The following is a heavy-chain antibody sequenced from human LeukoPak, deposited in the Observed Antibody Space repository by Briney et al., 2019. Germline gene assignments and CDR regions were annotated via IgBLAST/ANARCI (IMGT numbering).Heavy chain of an antibody. V-gene: IGHV3-30*02. CDR3: AKDGAYYYDSSGYYGYYYYYMDV. CDR2: IWYGGSNK. J-gene: IGHJ6*03. Sequence: GGSLRLSCAASGFTFSSYGMHWVRQAPGKGLEWVAVIWYGGSNKYYADSVKGRFTISRDNSKNTLYLQMNSLRPEDTAVYYCAKDGAYYYDSSGYYGYYYYYMDVWGKGTTVTVSS. D-gene: IGHD3-22*01. CDR1: GFTFSSYG.